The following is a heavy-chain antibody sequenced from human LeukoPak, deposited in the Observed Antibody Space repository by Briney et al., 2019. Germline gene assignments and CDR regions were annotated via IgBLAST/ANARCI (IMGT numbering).Heavy chain of an antibody. D-gene: IGHD1-26*01. V-gene: IGHV1-2*02. CDR2: INPNSGGT. CDR3: ARTHGGSYSNDAFDI. Sequence: ASVKVSCKASGYTFTGYYMHWVRQAPGQGLEWMGWINPNSGGTNYAQKFQGRVTMTRDTSISTAYMELSRLRSDDTAVYYCARTHGGSYSNDAFDIWGQGTMVTVSS. CDR1: GYTFTGYY. J-gene: IGHJ3*02.